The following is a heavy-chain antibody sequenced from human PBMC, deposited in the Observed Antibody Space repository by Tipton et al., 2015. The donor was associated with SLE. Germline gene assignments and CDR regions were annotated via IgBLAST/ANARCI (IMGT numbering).Heavy chain of an antibody. D-gene: IGHD3-10*01. J-gene: IGHJ3*02. Sequence: SLRLSCAASRLSFSTYGMSWARQSPEKGLEWVSSTSGSDGSTYYADSVKGRFTISRDNSKNTLYLQMNSLRAEDTAVYYCARRNSESGAFDMWGQGTLVTVSS. CDR3: ARRNSESGAFDM. V-gene: IGHV3-23*01. CDR1: RLSFSTYG. CDR2: TSGSDGST.